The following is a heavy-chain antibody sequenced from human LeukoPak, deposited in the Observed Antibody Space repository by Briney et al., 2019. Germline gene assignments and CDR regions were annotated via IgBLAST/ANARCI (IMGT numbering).Heavy chain of an antibody. CDR3: ARHPFATPFDY. CDR1: GGSISSFY. CDR2: IYYSGDS. V-gene: IGHV4-59*08. Sequence: SETLSLTCTVSGGSISSFYWSWIRQPPGKGLEWIGYIYYSGDSNYNPSLKSRVTMSLDTSKNQLSLRLSSVTAADTAVYYCARHPFATPFDYWGRGTLVTVSS. J-gene: IGHJ4*02. D-gene: IGHD2-15*01.